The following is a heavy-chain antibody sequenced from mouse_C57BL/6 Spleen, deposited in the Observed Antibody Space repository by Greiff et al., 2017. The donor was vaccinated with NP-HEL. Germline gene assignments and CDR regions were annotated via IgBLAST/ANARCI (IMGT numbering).Heavy chain of an antibody. Sequence: LVESGAELVRPGTSVKVSCKASGYAFTNYLIEWVKQRPGQGLEWIGVINPGSGGTNYNEKFKGKATLTADKSSSTAYMQLSSLTSEDSAVYFCARGYYSNYFDYWGQGTTLTVSS. CDR3: ARGYYSNYFDY. V-gene: IGHV1-54*01. D-gene: IGHD2-5*01. J-gene: IGHJ2*01. CDR2: INPGSGGT. CDR1: GYAFTNYL.